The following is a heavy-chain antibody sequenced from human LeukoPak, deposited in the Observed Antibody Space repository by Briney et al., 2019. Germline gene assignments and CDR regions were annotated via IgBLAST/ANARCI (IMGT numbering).Heavy chain of an antibody. Sequence: SETLSLTCTVSGGSISSSDYYWGWIRQPPGQGLEWIGSINYSGSTYSNPSLKSRVTVSVDTSKNQFSLKLSSVTAADTAVYYCARQQGVQYLNFDYWGQGALVTVSS. CDR1: GGSISSSDYY. CDR2: INYSGST. V-gene: IGHV4-39*07. D-gene: IGHD3-10*01. CDR3: ARQQGVQYLNFDY. J-gene: IGHJ4*02.